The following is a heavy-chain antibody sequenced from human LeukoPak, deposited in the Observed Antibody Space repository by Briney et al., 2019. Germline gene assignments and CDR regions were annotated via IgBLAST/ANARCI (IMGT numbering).Heavy chain of an antibody. J-gene: IGHJ4*02. CDR1: GYTFTHYY. V-gene: IGHV1-2*02. CDR2: INPNSGGT. D-gene: IGHD6-19*01. Sequence: GASVKVSCKASGYTFTHYYMYWVRQAPGQGLEWMGWINPNSGGTNYAQEFQGRVTMTRDTSINTAYMELSRLRSDDTAVYYCARDPGYSSGWYDYWGQGTLVTVSS. CDR3: ARDPGYSSGWYDY.